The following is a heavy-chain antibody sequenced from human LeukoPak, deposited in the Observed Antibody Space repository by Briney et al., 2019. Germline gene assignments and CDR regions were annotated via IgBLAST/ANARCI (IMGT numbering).Heavy chain of an antibody. CDR3: ARVGGAEAFDV. J-gene: IGHJ3*01. V-gene: IGHV4-59*01. Sequence: SETLSLTCTASGGSISSYYWSWIRQPPGKGLEWIGYIYYSGSTNYNPSLKSRVTISVDTSKNQFSLKLSSVTAADTAVYYCARVGGAEAFDVWGQGTMVTVSS. CDR1: GGSISSYY. CDR2: IYYSGST. D-gene: IGHD3-16*01.